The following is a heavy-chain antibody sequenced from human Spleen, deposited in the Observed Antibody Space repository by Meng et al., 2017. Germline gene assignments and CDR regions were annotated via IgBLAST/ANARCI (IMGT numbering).Heavy chain of an antibody. CDR2: INPSGGST. D-gene: IGHD3-9*01. J-gene: IGHJ4*02. Sequence: ASVKVSCKASGYTFTSYYMHWVRQAPGQGLEWMGIINPSGGSTSYAQKFQGRVTMTRDTSTSTVYMELSSLRSDDTAVYFCARATYDFLTGYSRLFDYWGQGTLVTVSS. CDR1: GYTFTSYY. V-gene: IGHV1-46*01. CDR3: ARATYDFLTGYSRLFDY.